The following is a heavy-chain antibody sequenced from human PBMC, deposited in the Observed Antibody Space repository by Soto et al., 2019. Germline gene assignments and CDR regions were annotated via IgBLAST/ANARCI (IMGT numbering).Heavy chain of an antibody. CDR2: ISKSGDST. CDR1: GVTFTSYA. Sequence: EVQLLESGGGLVQPGGYLRLSCAASGVTFTSYAMTWVRQVPGEGLQWVSSISKSGDSTYYADSVKGRFTTSRDNSKNTLYLQMNSLRAEDTAIYYCAKGSFGFDYWGQGTLVTVSS. V-gene: IGHV3-23*01. J-gene: IGHJ4*01. CDR3: AKGSFGFDY. D-gene: IGHD3-10*01.